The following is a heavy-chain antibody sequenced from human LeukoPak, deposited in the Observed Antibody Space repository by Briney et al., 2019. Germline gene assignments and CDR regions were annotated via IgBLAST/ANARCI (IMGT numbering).Heavy chain of an antibody. CDR2: ISWNIGSI. CDR1: GFTFDDYA. V-gene: IGHV3-9*01. J-gene: IGHJ4*02. D-gene: IGHD2-2*01. CDR3: AKETPAAKGPFAY. Sequence: GRSLRLSCAASGFTFDDYAMHWVRQAPGKGLEWVSGISWNIGSIAYADSVKGRFTISRDNAKNSLYLQLNSLRPEDTALYYCAKETPAAKGPFAYWGQGTLVTVSS.